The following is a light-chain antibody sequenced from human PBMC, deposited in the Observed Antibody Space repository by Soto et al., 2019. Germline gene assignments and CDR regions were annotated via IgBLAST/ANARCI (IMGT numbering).Light chain of an antibody. J-gene: IGKJ5*01. CDR1: QGISRW. CDR2: DAS. CDR3: QQYENLPT. V-gene: IGKV1-33*01. Sequence: DIQMTQSPSTLSASVGDRVTITCRASQGISRWLAWYQQKPGRAPKLLIYDASNLEAGVPSRFRGSGSGTDFTFTISRLQPEDIATYYCQQYENLPTFGQGKRLEIK.